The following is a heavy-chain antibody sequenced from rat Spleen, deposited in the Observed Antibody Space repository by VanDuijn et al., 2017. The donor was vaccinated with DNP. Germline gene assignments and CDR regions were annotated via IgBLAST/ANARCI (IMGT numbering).Heavy chain of an antibody. J-gene: IGHJ2*01. CDR1: GFTFSDYN. D-gene: IGHD1-12*03. V-gene: IGHV5-7*01. Sequence: EVQLVESDGGLVQPGRSLKLSCAASGFTFSDYNMAWVRQAPKKGLEWVATINYAGGSTYYRDSVKGRFTISRDNAENTLYLQMDSLRSEDTATYYCARLVRTLMVSISTGFDYWGQGVMVTVSS. CDR2: INYAGGST. CDR3: ARLVRTLMVSISTGFDY.